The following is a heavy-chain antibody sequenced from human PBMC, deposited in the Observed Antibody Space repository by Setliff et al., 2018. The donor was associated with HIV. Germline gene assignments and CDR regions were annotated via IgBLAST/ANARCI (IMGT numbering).Heavy chain of an antibody. J-gene: IGHJ2*01. CDR1: VGSFSGHY. CDR3: VRESSSSSRITDWFFDL. CDR2: MNYSGST. V-gene: IGHV4-34*01. Sequence: PSETLSLTCAVYVGSFSGHYWSWIRQPPGKGLEWIGEMNYSGSTNYNPSLKSRVTISVETSKNQFSLKFTSVTAADTAIYYCVRESSSSSRITDWFFDLWGRGTPVTVSS. D-gene: IGHD6-13*01.